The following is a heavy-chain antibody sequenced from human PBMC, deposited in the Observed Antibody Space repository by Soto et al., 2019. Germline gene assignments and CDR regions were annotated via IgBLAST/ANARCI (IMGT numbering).Heavy chain of an antibody. CDR2: INPSGGST. Sequence: GASVKVSCKASGCTFTSYYMHWVRQAPGQGLEWMGIINPSGGSTTYAQKFQGRVTMTRDTSTSTVYMELSSLRSEDTAVYYCARGDIVAIFGMDVWGQGTTVTVSS. CDR1: GCTFTSYY. CDR3: ARGDIVAIFGMDV. J-gene: IGHJ6*02. V-gene: IGHV1-46*01. D-gene: IGHD5-12*01.